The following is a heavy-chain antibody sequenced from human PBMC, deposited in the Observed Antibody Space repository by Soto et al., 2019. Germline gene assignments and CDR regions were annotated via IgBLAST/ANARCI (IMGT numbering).Heavy chain of an antibody. J-gene: IGHJ3*02. CDR3: ARASITMVRGVETHDAFDI. V-gene: IGHV4-34*01. CDR1: VGSFSGYY. D-gene: IGHD3-10*01. Sequence: QVQLQQWGAGLLKPSETLSLTCAVYVGSFSGYYWSWIRQPPGKGLEWIGEINHSGSTNYNPSLKSRVTISVDTSKNQFSLKLSSVTAADTAVYYCARASITMVRGVETHDAFDIWGQGTMVTVSS. CDR2: INHSGST.